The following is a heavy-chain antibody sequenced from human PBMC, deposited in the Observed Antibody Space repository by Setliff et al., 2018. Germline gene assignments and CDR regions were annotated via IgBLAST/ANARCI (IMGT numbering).Heavy chain of an antibody. D-gene: IGHD2-21*01. Sequence: PSETLSLTCAVSGASTTTYYWSWIRQPPGKGLEWIGYIYYSGSTNYNPSLKSRVTMSVDKSKNQFSLKLTSVTAADTAVYYCARGLEGEDYFYYMDVWGKGNTVTVSS. V-gene: IGHV4-59*12. CDR3: ARGLEGEDYFYYMDV. CDR1: GASTTTYY. CDR2: IYYSGST. J-gene: IGHJ6*03.